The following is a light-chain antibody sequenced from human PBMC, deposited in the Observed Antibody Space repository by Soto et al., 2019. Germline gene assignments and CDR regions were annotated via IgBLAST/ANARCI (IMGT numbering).Light chain of an antibody. J-gene: IGKJ3*01. CDR2: DAS. CDR1: QSVRSY. CDR3: QHRGDWPLFT. V-gene: IGKV3-11*01. Sequence: EIVLTQSPATLSLSPGERATLSCRASQSVRSYLAWYQQKPGQAPRLLIYDASDRATGIPARFSGSGSGTDFTLTISSLEPEDFAVYYCQHRGDWPLFTFGPGTKVDI.